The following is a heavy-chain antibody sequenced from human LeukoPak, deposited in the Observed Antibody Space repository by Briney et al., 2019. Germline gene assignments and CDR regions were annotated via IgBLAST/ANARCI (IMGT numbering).Heavy chain of an antibody. D-gene: IGHD3-10*01. CDR2: IIHSGST. CDR3: ARHGDYYGSGSRY. CDR1: GVSFSGYY. J-gene: IGHJ4*02. V-gene: IGHV4-34*12. Sequence: PSETLSLTCAVYGVSFSGYYWSWIRQLPGKGLEWIGEIIHSGSTNYNPSLKSRVTISVDTSKNQFSLKLSSVTAADTAVYYCARHGDYYGSGSRYWGQGTLVTVSS.